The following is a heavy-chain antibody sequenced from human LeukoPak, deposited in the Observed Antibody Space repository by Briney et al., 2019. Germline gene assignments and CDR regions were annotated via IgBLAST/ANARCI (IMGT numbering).Heavy chain of an antibody. V-gene: IGHV4-38-2*02. CDR3: ARVSGSFYFDY. D-gene: IGHD5-12*01. J-gene: IGHJ4*02. CDR2: IYHSGGT. Sequence: SETLSLTCTVSGYSISSGYYWGWIRQPPGKGLEWIGNIYHSGGTYYTASVKSRVAMLVDTSKNQFSLRLSSVTAADTSVSYCARVSGSFYFDYWGQGTLVTVSS. CDR1: GYSISSGYY.